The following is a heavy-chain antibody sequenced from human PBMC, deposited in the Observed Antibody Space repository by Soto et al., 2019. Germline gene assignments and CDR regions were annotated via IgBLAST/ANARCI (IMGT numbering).Heavy chain of an antibody. Sequence: GESLKISCKGSGYSFTSYWIGWVRQMPGKGLEWMGIIYPGDSDTRYSPSFRGQVTISADKSISTAYLQWSSLKASDTAMYYCASGGGYDSSGYYFDYWGQGTLVTVSS. J-gene: IGHJ4*02. CDR1: GYSFTSYW. V-gene: IGHV5-51*01. CDR3: ASGGGYDSSGYYFDY. D-gene: IGHD3-22*01. CDR2: IYPGDSDT.